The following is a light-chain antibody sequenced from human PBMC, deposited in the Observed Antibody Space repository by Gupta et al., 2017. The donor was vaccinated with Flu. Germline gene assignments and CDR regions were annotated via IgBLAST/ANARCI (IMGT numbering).Light chain of an antibody. CDR1: DIGTKS. J-gene: IGLJ3*02. V-gene: IGLV3-21*02. CDR3: QVWDSSSDWV. Sequence: SYVLTQPASVSVAPGQTATITCGENDIGTKSVHWYQQKTGQAPVLVVYDNSDRPSGIPERFSGSISGNTATLAISRVEAGDEADYYCQVWDSSSDWVFGGGTKLTVL. CDR2: DNS.